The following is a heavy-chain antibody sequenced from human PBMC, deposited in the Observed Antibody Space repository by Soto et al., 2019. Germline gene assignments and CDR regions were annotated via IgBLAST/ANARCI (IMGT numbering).Heavy chain of an antibody. J-gene: IGHJ4*02. Sequence: QVQLVESGGGVVQHGRSLRLSCAASGFTFSSYGMHWVRQAPGKGLEWVAVIWYDGSNKYYADSVKGRFTISRDNSKNTLYRQMNSLRAENTAVYYCARWGIAAGDYWGQGTLVTVSS. D-gene: IGHD6-13*01. CDR1: GFTFSSYG. V-gene: IGHV3-33*01. CDR3: ARWGIAAGDY. CDR2: IWYDGSNK.